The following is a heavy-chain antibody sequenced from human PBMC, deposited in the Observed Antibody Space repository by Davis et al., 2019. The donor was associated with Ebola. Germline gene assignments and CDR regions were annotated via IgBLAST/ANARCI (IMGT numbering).Heavy chain of an antibody. Sequence: ASVKVSCKASGYTFTSHGITWVRQAPGQGLEWLGWIITYNGHTNYPQKVQGRVTMTKDTSTGTAYMELRSLRSDDTAVYYCARVNMGGRRGLDVWGQGTTVTVSS. CDR1: GYTFTSHG. CDR2: IITYNGHT. CDR3: ARVNMGGRRGLDV. J-gene: IGHJ6*02. D-gene: IGHD4/OR15-4a*01. V-gene: IGHV1-18*01.